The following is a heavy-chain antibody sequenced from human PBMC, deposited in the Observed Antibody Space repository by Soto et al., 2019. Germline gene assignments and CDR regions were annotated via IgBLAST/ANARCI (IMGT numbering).Heavy chain of an antibody. CDR2: INPNSGAT. CDR3: ARGGEAAAFYYYYGVDV. V-gene: IGHV1-2*04. CDR1: GYTFTDYYMHY. J-gene: IGHJ6*02. Sequence: QVQLVQSGAEVKKPGASVKVSCKASGYTFTDYYMHYMHWVRQAPGQGLEWMGWINPNSGATNYAQKFQGWVTMTRDTSLSTAYMELSRLRSDDTAVYYCARGGEAAAFYYYYGVDVWGQGTTVTVSS. D-gene: IGHD6-13*01.